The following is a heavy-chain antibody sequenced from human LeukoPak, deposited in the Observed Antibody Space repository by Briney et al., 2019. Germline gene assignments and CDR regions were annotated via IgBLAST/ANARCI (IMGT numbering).Heavy chain of an antibody. J-gene: IGHJ5*02. Sequence: ASVKVSCKASGYTFSNYGISWVRQAPGQGLEWMGWISVYNGNTNYAQKVQGRVTMTTDTSTNTAYMELRSLRSGDTAVYYCARDSIAAAGIDPWGQGTLVTVSS. V-gene: IGHV1-18*01. CDR2: ISVYNGNT. CDR3: ARDSIAAAGIDP. D-gene: IGHD6-13*01. CDR1: GYTFSNYG.